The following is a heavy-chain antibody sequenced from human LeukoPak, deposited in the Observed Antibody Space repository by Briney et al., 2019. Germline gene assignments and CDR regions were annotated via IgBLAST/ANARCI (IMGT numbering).Heavy chain of an antibody. D-gene: IGHD1-7*01. V-gene: IGHV1-8*01. Sequence: ASVKVSCKASGYTFTNFDINWVRQTPGQGLEWMGWMNPVSGNAGSAQKFQGRVTMTEDTSTDTAYMELSSLRSEDTAVYYCATDYRITGTTSYFDYWGQGTLVTVSS. CDR1: GYTFTNFD. J-gene: IGHJ4*02. CDR2: MNPVSGNA. CDR3: ATDYRITGTTSYFDY.